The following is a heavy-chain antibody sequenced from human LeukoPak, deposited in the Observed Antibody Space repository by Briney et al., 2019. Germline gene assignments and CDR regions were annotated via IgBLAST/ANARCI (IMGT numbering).Heavy chain of an antibody. D-gene: IGHD3-10*01. V-gene: IGHV4-34*01. J-gene: IGHJ4*02. Sequence: PSETLSLTCAVYGGSFSGYYWSWIRQPPGKGLEWIGEINHSGSTNYNPSLKSRVTISVDTSKNQFSLKLSSVTAAATAVYYCAGGGFVRGRYYWGQGTLVTVSS. CDR3: AGGGFVRGRYY. CDR1: GGSFSGYY. CDR2: INHSGST.